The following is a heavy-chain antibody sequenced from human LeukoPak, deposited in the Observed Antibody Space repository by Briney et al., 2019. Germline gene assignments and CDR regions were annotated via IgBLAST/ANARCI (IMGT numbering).Heavy chain of an antibody. D-gene: IGHD2-2*01. CDR1: GFTFGDYA. CDR2: IRSKAYGGTT. CDR3: TRPLPSSSYYYYMDA. J-gene: IGHJ6*03. Sequence: GGSLRLSCIVSGFTFGDYAVSWFRQAPGKGLEWVGFIRSKAYGGTTEYAASAKGRFTISRDDSKSIAYLQMNSLKTEDTAVYYCTRPLPSSSYYYYMDAWGKGTTVTVSS. V-gene: IGHV3-49*03.